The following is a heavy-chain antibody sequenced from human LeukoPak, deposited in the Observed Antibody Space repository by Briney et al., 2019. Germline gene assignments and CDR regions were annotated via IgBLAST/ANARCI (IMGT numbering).Heavy chain of an antibody. CDR2: IHHSGST. CDR1: GDSISSNYW. V-gene: IGHV4-4*02. CDR3: ARLTSSWYQDWYFDL. Sequence: SETLSLTCAVSGDSISSNYWWTWVRQPPGKGLEWIGEIHHSGSTNYNPSLKSRVTMSVDTSKKQFSLKLSSVTAADTAVYYCARLTSSWYQDWYFDLWGRGTLVTVSS. D-gene: IGHD6-13*01. J-gene: IGHJ2*01.